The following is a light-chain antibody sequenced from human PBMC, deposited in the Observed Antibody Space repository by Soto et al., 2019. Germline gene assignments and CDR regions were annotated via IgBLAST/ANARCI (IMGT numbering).Light chain of an antibody. CDR1: QSISRW. V-gene: IGKV1-5*01. CDR2: AAS. CDR3: QQRSDWPWT. Sequence: DIQMTQSPSTLSASVGDTVTITCRASQSISRWLAWYQQKPGKDPKILIYAASSLQSGVPSRFSGSGSGTDFNLTISKLETEDFAVYDCQQRSDWPWTFGQGTRLEIK. J-gene: IGKJ5*01.